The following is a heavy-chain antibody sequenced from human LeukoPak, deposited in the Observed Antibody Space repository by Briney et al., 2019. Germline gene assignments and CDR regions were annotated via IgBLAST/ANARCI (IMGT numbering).Heavy chain of an antibody. D-gene: IGHD1-26*01. J-gene: IGHJ6*02. Sequence: SETLSLPCTVFGGSISSRSYYWSWIREPPGKGLEWLGGIYYSVSTYYDPSLKSRVTISVDTSKNQFSLRLSSVTAADTSIYYCARSDSAPGGYYGMDIWGQGTTVTVSS. CDR3: ARSDSAPGGYYGMDI. CDR2: IYYSVST. CDR1: GGSISSRSYY. V-gene: IGHV4-39*01.